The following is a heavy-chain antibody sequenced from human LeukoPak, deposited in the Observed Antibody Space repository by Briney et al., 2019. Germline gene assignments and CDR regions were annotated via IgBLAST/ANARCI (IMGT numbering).Heavy chain of an antibody. J-gene: IGHJ4*02. CDR2: ISAYNGNT. CDR3: ARDLEPVVVTAKRGFDY. Sequence: ASVKVSCKASGYTFTSYSISWVRQAPGQGLEWMGWISAYNGNTNYAQKLQGRVTMTTDTSTSTAYMELRSLRSDDTAVYYCARDLEPVVVTAKRGFDYWGQGTLVTVSS. D-gene: IGHD2-21*02. CDR1: GYTFTSYS. V-gene: IGHV1-18*01.